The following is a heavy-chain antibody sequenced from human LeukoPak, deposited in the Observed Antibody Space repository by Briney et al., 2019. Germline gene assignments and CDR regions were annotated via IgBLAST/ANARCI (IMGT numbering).Heavy chain of an antibody. V-gene: IGHV3-30*18. CDR2: ISYDGSNK. Sequence: GSLRLSCAASGFTFSSYGMHWVRQAPGKGPEWVAVISYDGSNKYYADSVKGRFTISRDNSKNTLYLQMNSLRAEDTAVYYCAKVADFLDYYYGMDVWGQGTTVTVSS. D-gene: IGHD3/OR15-3a*01. CDR3: AKVADFLDYYYGMDV. CDR1: GFTFSSYG. J-gene: IGHJ6*02.